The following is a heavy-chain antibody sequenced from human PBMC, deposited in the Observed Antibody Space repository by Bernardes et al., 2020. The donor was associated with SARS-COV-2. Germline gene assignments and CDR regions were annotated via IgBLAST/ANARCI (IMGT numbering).Heavy chain of an antibody. V-gene: IGHV4-4*07. CDR2: ISHTGNN. Sequence: SETLSLTCSVSGGSISGYFWIWIRQPAGKGLEWIGRISHTGNNHYSPSLKSRVTMSLDTSKDQFSLRLTSVTAADTAVYYCARASVGSSTRLDYWGKGTLVTVS. CDR3: ARASVGSSTRLDY. D-gene: IGHD2-2*01. J-gene: IGHJ4*02. CDR1: GGSISGYF.